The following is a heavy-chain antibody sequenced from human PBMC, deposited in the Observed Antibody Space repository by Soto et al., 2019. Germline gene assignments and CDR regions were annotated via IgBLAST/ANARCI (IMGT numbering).Heavy chain of an antibody. CDR3: AKGRTYNYANYFDP. Sequence: EVQLLESGGDLVQPGGSLRLSCAASGFTFSSYAMSWVRQAPGTGPEWVPSMSGSGDNTYYADSVKGRFIISRDNSKNTLYLQMSSRRVDDTAVYSCAKGRTYNYANYFDPWGQGTLVTVSS. D-gene: IGHD1-1*01. CDR2: MSGSGDNT. J-gene: IGHJ5*02. V-gene: IGHV3-23*01. CDR1: GFTFSSYA.